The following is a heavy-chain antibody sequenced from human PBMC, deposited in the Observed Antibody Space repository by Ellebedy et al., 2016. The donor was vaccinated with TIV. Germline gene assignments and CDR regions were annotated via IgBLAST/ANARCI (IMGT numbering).Heavy chain of an antibody. V-gene: IGHV3-21*01. J-gene: IGHJ4*02. CDR2: ISSSNHYI. CDR3: ARELAAAGFFDY. D-gene: IGHD6-13*01. CDR1: GFTFSSYS. Sequence: GESLKISCAASGFTFSSYSMNWVRQAPGKGLEWVSSISSSNHYIYYADSVKGRFTISRDNAKNSLYLQMNSLRPEDTAVFYCARELAAAGFFDYWGQGTLVTVSS.